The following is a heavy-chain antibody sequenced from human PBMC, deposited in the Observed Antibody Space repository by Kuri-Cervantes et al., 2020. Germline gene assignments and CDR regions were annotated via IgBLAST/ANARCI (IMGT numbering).Heavy chain of an antibody. J-gene: IGHJ6*02. CDR3: AREYGSSGYYGMDV. D-gene: IGHD3-22*01. Sequence: GGSLRLSCAASGFTFSSYDMHWVRQATGKGLEWVSAIGTAGDTYYPGSVKGRFTISRENAKNSLYLQMNSLRAEDTAVYYCAREYGSSGYYGMDVWGQGATVTVSS. CDR1: GFTFSSYD. CDR2: IGTAGDT. V-gene: IGHV3-13*01.